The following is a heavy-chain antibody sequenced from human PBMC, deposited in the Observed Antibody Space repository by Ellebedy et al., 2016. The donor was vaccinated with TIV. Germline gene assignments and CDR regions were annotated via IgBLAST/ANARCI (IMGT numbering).Heavy chain of an antibody. CDR2: ISYDGSIK. D-gene: IGHD3-16*01. V-gene: IGHV3-30*18. Sequence: GESLKISCAASGITFSSYGMHWVRQAPGKGLEWVAAISYDGSIKFYADSVKGRFPISRDNPRSTLYLQMNSLRAEDTAVYYCAKDLTFGGGSPQDWDYWGQGTLVTVSS. CDR3: AKDLTFGGGSPQDWDY. J-gene: IGHJ4*02. CDR1: GITFSSYG.